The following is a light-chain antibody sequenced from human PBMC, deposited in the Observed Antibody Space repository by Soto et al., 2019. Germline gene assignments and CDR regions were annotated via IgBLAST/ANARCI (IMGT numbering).Light chain of an antibody. Sequence: QSALTQPASVSGSPGQSITISCPGTSSDVGGYNYVSWYQQHPGKAPKLMIYDVSNRPSGVSNRFSGSKSGNTASLTISGLQAEDEAEYYCSSYTSISTLLVVFGGGTKVTVL. V-gene: IGLV2-14*01. J-gene: IGLJ2*01. CDR3: SSYTSISTLLVV. CDR1: SSDVGGYNY. CDR2: DVS.